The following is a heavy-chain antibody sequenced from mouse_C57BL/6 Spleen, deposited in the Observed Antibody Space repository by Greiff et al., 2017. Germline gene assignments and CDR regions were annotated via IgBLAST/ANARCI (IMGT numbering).Heavy chain of an antibody. Sequence: VQLQQSGPELVKPGASVKISCKASGYAFSSSWMNWVKQRPGKGLEWIGRIYPGDGDTNYNGKLKGKATLTADKASSTAYMQLRSLTSEDSAVYFCARWGYDYDGYYAMDYWGQGTSVTVSS. J-gene: IGHJ4*01. CDR3: ARWGYDYDGYYAMDY. CDR1: GYAFSSSW. D-gene: IGHD2-4*01. CDR2: IYPGDGDT. V-gene: IGHV1-82*01.